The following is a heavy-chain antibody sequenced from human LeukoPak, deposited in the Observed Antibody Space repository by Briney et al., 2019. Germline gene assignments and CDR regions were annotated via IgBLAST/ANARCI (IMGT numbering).Heavy chain of an antibody. D-gene: IGHD3-10*01. Sequence: SVKVSCKASGGTFSSYAVSWVRQAPGQGLEWMGRIIPILGIANYAQKFQGRVTITADKSTSTAYMELSSLRSEDTAVYYCARESSGSAWFDPWGQGTLVTVSS. CDR2: IIPILGIA. V-gene: IGHV1-69*04. CDR3: ARESSGSAWFDP. J-gene: IGHJ5*02. CDR1: GGTFSSYA.